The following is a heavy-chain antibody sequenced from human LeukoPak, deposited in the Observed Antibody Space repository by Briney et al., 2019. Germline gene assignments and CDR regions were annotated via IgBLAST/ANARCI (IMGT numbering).Heavy chain of an antibody. V-gene: IGHV1-2*02. CDR3: ARSRRVGNGEYPDY. CDR2: INPNTGDT. D-gene: IGHD3-10*01. J-gene: IGHJ4*02. CDR1: GYTFTGYY. Sequence: ASVKVSCKPSGYTFTGYYMHWVRKTPGQGLEWMGWINPNTGDTNYGRKFQGRVTMTRDTSINTAYMELRSLRSDDTAVYYCARSRRVGNGEYPDYWGQGTLVTVS.